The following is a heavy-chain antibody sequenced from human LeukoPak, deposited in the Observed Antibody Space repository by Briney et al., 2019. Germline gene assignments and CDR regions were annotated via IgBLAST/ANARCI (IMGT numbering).Heavy chain of an antibody. CDR1: GFTFSNYG. J-gene: IGHJ4*02. CDR2: ISHDGSNK. V-gene: IGHV3-30*18. CDR3: AKRGASLSIDY. Sequence: GGSLRLSCVASGFTFSNYGMHWVRQAPGKGLEWVAVISHDGSNKYYADSVKGRFTISRDNSKNTLYLQMNSLRADDTAVYYCAKRGASLSIDYWGQGTLVTVSS. D-gene: IGHD1-26*01.